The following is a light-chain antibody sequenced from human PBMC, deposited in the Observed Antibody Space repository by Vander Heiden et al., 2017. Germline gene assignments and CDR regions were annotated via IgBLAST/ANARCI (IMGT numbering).Light chain of an antibody. CDR2: SNN. J-gene: IGLJ3*02. Sequence: QSVLTQPPSASGTPGQRVTTSCSGSSSTIGSNYVYWYHQHQASAPNLLVFSNNQLPSGGPARFSGSTSGTSASVSISGPRSEDEADYYCSAWDDSMSAYGVFGGGTKLTVL. CDR3: SAWDDSMSAYGV. CDR1: SSTIGSNY. V-gene: IGLV1-47*02.